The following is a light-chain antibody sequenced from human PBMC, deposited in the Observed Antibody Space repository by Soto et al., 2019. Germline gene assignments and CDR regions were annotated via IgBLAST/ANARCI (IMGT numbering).Light chain of an antibody. Sequence: EIVLTQSPGTLSLSPGERATLSCRASQTVSSSFLAWYQQTPGQAPRLLIYAASNRATGIPDRFSGSGSGTDFTLTITRLEPEDFAVYYCQQYGSSPPWTFGQGTKVDIK. CDR2: AAS. CDR3: QQYGSSPPWT. V-gene: IGKV3-20*01. CDR1: QTVSSSF. J-gene: IGKJ1*01.